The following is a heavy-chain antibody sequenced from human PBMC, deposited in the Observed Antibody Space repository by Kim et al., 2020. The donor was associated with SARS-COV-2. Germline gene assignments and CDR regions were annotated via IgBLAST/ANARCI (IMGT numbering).Heavy chain of an antibody. Sequence: SETLSLTCAVYGGSFSGYYWSWIRQPPGKGLEWIGEINHSGNTNYNPSLKSRVTISVDTSKNQFSLKLSSVTAADTAVYYCARVRRYFDPYYYYYGMDVWGQGTTVTVSS. J-gene: IGHJ6*02. V-gene: IGHV4-34*01. CDR3: ARVRRYFDPYYYYYGMDV. D-gene: IGHD3-9*01. CDR2: INHSGNT. CDR1: GGSFSGYY.